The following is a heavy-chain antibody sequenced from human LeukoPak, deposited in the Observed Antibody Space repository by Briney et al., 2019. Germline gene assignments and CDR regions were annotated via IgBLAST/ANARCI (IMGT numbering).Heavy chain of an antibody. CDR3: ARSSSGWHDY. CDR1: GFTFSSYA. V-gene: IGHV3-23*01. D-gene: IGHD6-19*01. CDR2: IRGNGDNT. Sequence: GGSLRLSCAASGFTFSSYAMSWVRQAPGKGLEWVSVIRGNGDNTYCADTVKGRFTISRDNSKNTLFLQMNSLRADDTAVYYCARSSSGWHDYWGQGTLVNVSS. J-gene: IGHJ4*02.